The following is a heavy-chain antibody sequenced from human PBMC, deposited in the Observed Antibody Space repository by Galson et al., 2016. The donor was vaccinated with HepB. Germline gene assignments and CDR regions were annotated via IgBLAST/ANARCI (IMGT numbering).Heavy chain of an antibody. V-gene: IGHV6-1*01. CDR1: GDSVSDVGAA. Sequence: CAISGDSVSDVGAAWNWIRQSPSRGLEWLGRTYYNFKWNNDYAASVRSRITIKPDTSKNQFSLQLNSVTPEDTAVYYCASGKWADGLGVWGEGTTVTVSS. J-gene: IGHJ6*04. D-gene: IGHD2-8*01. CDR2: TYYNFKWNN. CDR3: ASGKWADGLGV.